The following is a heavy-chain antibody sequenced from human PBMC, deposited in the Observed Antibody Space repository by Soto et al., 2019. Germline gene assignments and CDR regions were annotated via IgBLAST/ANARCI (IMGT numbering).Heavy chain of an antibody. D-gene: IGHD6-6*01. CDR3: ARGGRVAARPQDQLWVDY. J-gene: IGHJ4*02. CDR2: IIPIFGTA. Sequence: QVQLVQSGAEVKKPGSSVKVSCKASGGTFSSYAISWVRQAPGQGLEWMGGIIPIFGTANYAQKFQGRVTIPADKSASTAYMELSSLRSEDTAVYYCARGGRVAARPQDQLWVDYWGQGTLVTVSS. V-gene: IGHV1-69*06. CDR1: GGTFSSYA.